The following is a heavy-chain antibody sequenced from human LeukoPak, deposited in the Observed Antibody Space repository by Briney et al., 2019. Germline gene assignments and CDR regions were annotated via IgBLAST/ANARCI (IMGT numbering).Heavy chain of an antibody. CDR1: GFTFSSYE. Sequence: GGSLRLSCAASGFTFSSYEMHWVRQAPGKGLEWVSYISSSGSTIYYADSVKGRFTISRDNAKNSLYLQMNSLRAEDTAVYYCAKDPDCTSGVCYTFFDYWGQGTLVTVSS. CDR2: ISSSGSTI. D-gene: IGHD2-8*01. CDR3: AKDPDCTSGVCYTFFDY. J-gene: IGHJ4*02. V-gene: IGHV3-48*03.